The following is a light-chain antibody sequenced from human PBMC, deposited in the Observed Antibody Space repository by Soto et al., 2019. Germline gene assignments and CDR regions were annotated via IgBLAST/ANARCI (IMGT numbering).Light chain of an antibody. CDR2: AAS. J-gene: IGKJ1*01. V-gene: IGKV3-20*01. Sequence: EIVLTQSPGTLSSSPGERATLSCRASESVSSNYLAWYQQRPGQAPRLLIYAASNRARGIPDRFGGSESGTDFTLTVSRLEPEDVAVYYCQQYGSAPWSFGQGTKV. CDR1: ESVSSNY. CDR3: QQYGSAPWS.